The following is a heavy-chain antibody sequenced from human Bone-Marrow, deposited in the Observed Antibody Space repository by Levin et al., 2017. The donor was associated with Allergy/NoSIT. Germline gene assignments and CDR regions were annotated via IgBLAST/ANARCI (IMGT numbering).Heavy chain of an antibody. CDR2: MTGDTGAT. Sequence: GESLKISCVGSRSTLADYVMSWVRQAPGKGLEWVSLMTGDTGATSYADSVKGRFTISRDNSKNTVSLQMNSLRADDTALYYCAGKYQVPTGNYGLDVWGQGTTVTVSS. CDR1: RSTLADYV. CDR3: AGKYQVPTGNYGLDV. J-gene: IGHJ6*02. V-gene: IGHV3-23*01. D-gene: IGHD2-2*01.